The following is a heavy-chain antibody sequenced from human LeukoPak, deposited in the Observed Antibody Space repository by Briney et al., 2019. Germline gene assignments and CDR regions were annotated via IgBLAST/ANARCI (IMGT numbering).Heavy chain of an antibody. D-gene: IGHD2-2*01. CDR2: ISYDGSNK. V-gene: IGHV3-30*04. Sequence: PGGSLRLSCAASGFTFSSYAMHWVRQAPGKGLEWVAVISYDGSNKYYADSVKGRFTISRDNSKNTLYLQMNSLRAEDTAVYYCARDNEEIGVVPAAIDYWGQGTLVTVSS. J-gene: IGHJ4*02. CDR3: ARDNEEIGVVPAAIDY. CDR1: GFTFSSYA.